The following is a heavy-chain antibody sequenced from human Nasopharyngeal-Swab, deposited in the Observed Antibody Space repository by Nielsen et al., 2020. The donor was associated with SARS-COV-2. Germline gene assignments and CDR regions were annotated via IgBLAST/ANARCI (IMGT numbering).Heavy chain of an antibody. CDR1: GFTFSNYG. D-gene: IGHD3-10*01. J-gene: IGHJ4*02. CDR3: ARDLPFGGAPFDY. CDR2: IWYDGSNK. Sequence: GESLKISCAASGFTFSNYGMHWVRQAPGKGLEWVAVIWYDGSNKYYADSVKGRFTISRDNSKNTLYLQMNSLRAEDTAVYYCARDLPFGGAPFDYWGQGTLVTVSS. V-gene: IGHV3-33*01.